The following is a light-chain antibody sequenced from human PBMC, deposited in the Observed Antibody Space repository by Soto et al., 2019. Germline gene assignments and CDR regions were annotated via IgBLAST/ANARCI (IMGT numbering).Light chain of an antibody. CDR2: DVS. J-gene: IGLJ1*01. V-gene: IGLV2-14*01. CDR1: SSDVGAYNY. Sequence: QSVLTQPASVSGSPGQSITISCTGTSSDVGAYNYVSWYQQHPGKAPKLMIYDVSNRPSGVSNRFSGSKSGNSASLTISGLQAEDEDDYYCSSYASSSTYVFGTGTKLTVL. CDR3: SSYASSSTYV.